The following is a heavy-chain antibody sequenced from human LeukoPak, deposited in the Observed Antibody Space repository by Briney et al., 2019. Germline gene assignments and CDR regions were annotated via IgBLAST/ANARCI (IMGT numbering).Heavy chain of an antibody. V-gene: IGHV3-23*01. J-gene: IGHJ1*01. CDR2: ISGSGVST. D-gene: IGHD2-2*01. CDR1: GFTFSSYV. CDR3: AKDPANQLLYPAHFSH. Sequence: GGSLRLSCAAPGFTFSSYVMNWGRQAPGKGPEWVSAISGSGVSTSYADSVKGRFTISRDNSKNTLYLHMNSLRAEDTAIYFCAKDPANQLLYPAHFSHWGQGTLVTVSS.